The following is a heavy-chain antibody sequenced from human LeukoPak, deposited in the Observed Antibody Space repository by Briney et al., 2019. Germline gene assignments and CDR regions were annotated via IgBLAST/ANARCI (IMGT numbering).Heavy chain of an antibody. CDR1: GGSISSYY. D-gene: IGHD3-10*01. J-gene: IGHJ5*02. Sequence: SETLSLTCTVSGGSISSYYWSWIRQPPGKGLEWIGYIYYSGSTNYNPSLKSRVTISVDTSKNQFSLKLSSVTAADTAVYYCARQTETYYYGSGSPNWFDPWGQGTLVTVSS. V-gene: IGHV4-59*08. CDR2: IYYSGST. CDR3: ARQTETYYYGSGSPNWFDP.